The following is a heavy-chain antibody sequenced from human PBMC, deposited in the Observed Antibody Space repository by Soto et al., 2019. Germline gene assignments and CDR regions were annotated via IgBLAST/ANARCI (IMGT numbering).Heavy chain of an antibody. CDR2: ISAYNGHT. CDR3: ARSLSGYITRFDY. Sequence: QVQLVQSGAEVKKPGASVKVSCKASGYTFTSYGISWVRQAPGQGFKWMGWISAYNGHTNYAQKLQGRVTMTTDTSTSTAYVELRSLRSDDTAVYYCARSLSGYITRFDYWGQGTLVTVSS. J-gene: IGHJ4*02. CDR1: GYTFTSYG. V-gene: IGHV1-18*01. D-gene: IGHD3-22*01.